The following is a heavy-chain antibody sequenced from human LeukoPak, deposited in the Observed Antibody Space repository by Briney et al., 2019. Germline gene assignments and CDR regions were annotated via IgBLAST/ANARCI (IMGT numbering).Heavy chain of an antibody. J-gene: IGHJ3*02. CDR3: ARSCGGDCYSGAFDI. CDR1: GGTFSSYA. V-gene: IGHV1-69*05. D-gene: IGHD2-21*02. CDR2: IIPIFGTA. Sequence: SVKVSCKASGGTFSSYAISWVRQAPGQGLEWMGGIIPIFGTANYAQKFQGRVTITTDESTSTAYMELSSLRSGDTAVYYCARSCGGDCYSGAFDIWGQGTMVTVSS.